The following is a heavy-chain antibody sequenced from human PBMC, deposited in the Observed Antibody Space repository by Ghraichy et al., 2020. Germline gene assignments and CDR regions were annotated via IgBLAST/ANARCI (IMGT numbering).Heavy chain of an antibody. J-gene: IGHJ4*02. V-gene: IGHV4-39*01. CDR1: GGSISSSSYY. D-gene: IGHD3-3*01. Sequence: SETLSLTCTVSGGSISSSSYYWGWIRQPPGKGLEWIGSIYYSGSTYYNPSLKSRVTISVDTSKNQFSLKLSSVTAADTAVYYCASGGFLEGVGYFDYWGQGTLVTVSS. CDR2: IYYSGST. CDR3: ASGGFLEGVGYFDY.